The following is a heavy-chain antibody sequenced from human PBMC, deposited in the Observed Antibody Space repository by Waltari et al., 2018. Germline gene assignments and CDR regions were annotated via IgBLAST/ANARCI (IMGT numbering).Heavy chain of an antibody. CDR3: AKDPFCRPGVDY. D-gene: IGHD3-3*01. Sequence: QVQLVESGEGVVQPGWSLSLSCAAYGVTCSSYDMHWVRQAPGKGLEWVAFIRYDGSNKYDADSVKGRFTISRDNSKNTLYLQMNSLRAEDTAVYYCAKDPFCRPGVDYWGQGTLVTVSS. CDR2: IRYDGSNK. J-gene: IGHJ4*02. V-gene: IGHV3-30*02. CDR1: GVTCSSYD.